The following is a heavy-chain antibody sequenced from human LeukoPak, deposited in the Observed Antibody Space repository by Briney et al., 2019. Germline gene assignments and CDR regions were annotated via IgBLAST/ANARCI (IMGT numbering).Heavy chain of an antibody. Sequence: SETLSLTCAVSGGSISSYYWSWIRQPPGKGLEWIGYIYYSGSTNYNPSLKSRVTISVDTSKNQFSLKLSSVTAADTAVYYCARADYDILTGYYYFDYWGQGTLVTVSS. CDR1: GGSISSYY. D-gene: IGHD3-9*01. CDR2: IYYSGST. J-gene: IGHJ4*02. CDR3: ARADYDILTGYYYFDY. V-gene: IGHV4-59*01.